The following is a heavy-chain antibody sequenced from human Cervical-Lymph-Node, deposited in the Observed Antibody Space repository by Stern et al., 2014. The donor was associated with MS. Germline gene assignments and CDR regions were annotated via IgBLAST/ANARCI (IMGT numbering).Heavy chain of an antibody. CDR3: AKEDTIHGMDV. Sequence: EVQLVESGGGLVQPGRSLRLSCVASGFTFDDYTMHWVRQVPGKGLEWVSGISWNSGRIDYVDSVKGRFTISRDNAENSLYLYMNSLRAEDTALYYCAKEDTIHGMDVWGQGTTVTVSS. D-gene: IGHD3-3*01. CDR1: GFTFDDYT. V-gene: IGHV3-9*01. J-gene: IGHJ6*02. CDR2: ISWNSGRI.